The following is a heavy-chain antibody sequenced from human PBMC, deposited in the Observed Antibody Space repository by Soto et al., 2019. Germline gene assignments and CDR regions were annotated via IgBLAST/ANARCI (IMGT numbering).Heavy chain of an antibody. CDR3: ARDQVLEEGYCSGGSCSHYYYYMDV. Sequence: SETLSLTCTVSGGSISSGGYYWSRIRQHPGKGLEWIGYIYYSGSTYYNPSLKSRVTISVDTSKNQFSLKLSSVTAADTAVYYCARDQVLEEGYCSGGSCSHYYYYMDVWGKGTTVTVSS. CDR1: GGSISSGGYY. V-gene: IGHV4-31*03. CDR2: IYYSGST. J-gene: IGHJ6*03. D-gene: IGHD2-15*01.